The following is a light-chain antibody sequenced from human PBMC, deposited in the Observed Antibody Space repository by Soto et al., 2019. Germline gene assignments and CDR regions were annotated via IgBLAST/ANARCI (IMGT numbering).Light chain of an antibody. CDR1: QGIGSY. CDR3: QQRNSHPLT. CDR2: AAS. J-gene: IGKJ4*02. Sequence: SQLTQSPSSLSASVGDRVTIACRASQGIGSYLAWYQQKPGKAPQLLIYAASTLKSGVPSRFSGSGSGTDFTLTISSLQPEDLATYYCQQRNSHPLTFGGGTKVDIK. V-gene: IGKV1-9*01.